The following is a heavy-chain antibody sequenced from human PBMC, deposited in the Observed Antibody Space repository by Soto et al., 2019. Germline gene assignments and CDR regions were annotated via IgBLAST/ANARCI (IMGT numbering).Heavy chain of an antibody. J-gene: IGHJ4*02. CDR3: ARPPYSASYYYFDQ. Sequence: LKISCKASGYSFTSYWIGWVRQMPGKGLEWMGIIYPGDSDTIYSPSFQGQVTISADKSISTAYLQWNSLKASDTAMYYCARPPYSASYYYFDQWGQGTPVTVSS. V-gene: IGHV5-51*01. CDR2: IYPGDSDT. D-gene: IGHD1-26*01. CDR1: GYSFTSYW.